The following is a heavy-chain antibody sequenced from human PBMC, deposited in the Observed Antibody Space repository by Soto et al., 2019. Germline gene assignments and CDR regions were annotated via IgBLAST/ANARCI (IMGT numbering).Heavy chain of an antibody. CDR2: ISHDGHV. D-gene: IGHD4-17*01. CDR1: GDSISDTRYY. CDR3: ARQVYGEYLGGNWFDP. V-gene: IGHV4-39*01. J-gene: IGHJ5*02. Sequence: PSETLSLTCSVLGDSISDTRYYWGWIRQSPEKGLEWIGSISHDGHVYYNPSLKSRVTLFADTSRNQFSLKMKSVTVAYTALYFCARQVYGEYLGGNWFDPWGQGALVTASS.